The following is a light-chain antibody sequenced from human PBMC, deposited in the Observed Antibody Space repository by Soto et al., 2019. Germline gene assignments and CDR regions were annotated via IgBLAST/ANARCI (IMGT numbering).Light chain of an antibody. CDR2: VAS. J-gene: IGKJ2*01. CDR1: QSLLHTNGYTY. CDR3: MQAIQTPVH. Sequence: DIVMTQSPLSLSVTPGEPASISCRSSQSLLHTNGYTYLDWYLQKPGQSQQLLIYVASSRASGVPDRVSASGSGTDFTRTISRVEAEDLGIYYCMQAIQTPVHFGQGTKLEI. V-gene: IGKV2-28*01.